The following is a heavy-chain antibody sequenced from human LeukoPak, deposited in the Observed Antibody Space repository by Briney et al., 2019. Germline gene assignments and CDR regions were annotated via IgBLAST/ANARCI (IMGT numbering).Heavy chain of an antibody. CDR2: ISDSEVSSITESGDGT. V-gene: IGHV3-23*01. Sequence: GSLSLSCGASGFTLENYAINWVRQAPGKGLEWVSAISDSEVSSITESGDGTYHADSVKGRFTISRDSSKNTLYLQMNSLRAEDTALYFCAKDLTYSSQGGSDSWGQGTLVTVSS. D-gene: IGHD3-16*01. CDR3: AKDLTYSSQGGSDS. J-gene: IGHJ4*02. CDR1: GFTLENYA.